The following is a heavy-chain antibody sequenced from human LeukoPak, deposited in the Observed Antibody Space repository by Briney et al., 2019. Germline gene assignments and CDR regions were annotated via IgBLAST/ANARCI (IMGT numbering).Heavy chain of an antibody. CDR1: GGSISSGGYY. D-gene: IGHD4-17*01. Sequence: SETLSLTCTVSGGSISSGGYYWSWIRQPPGKGLEWIGYIYHSGSTYYNPSLKSRVTISVDRSKNQFSLKLSSVTAADTAVYYCARETTVTTALDYWGQGTLVTVSS. CDR3: ARETTVTTALDY. CDR2: IYHSGST. J-gene: IGHJ4*02. V-gene: IGHV4-30-2*01.